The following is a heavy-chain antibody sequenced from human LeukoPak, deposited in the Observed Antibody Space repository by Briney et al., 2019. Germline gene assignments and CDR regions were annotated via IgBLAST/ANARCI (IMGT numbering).Heavy chain of an antibody. D-gene: IGHD3-10*01. Sequence: ASVKVSCKAPGYTFTSYYMHWVRQAPGQGLEWMGIINPSGGSTSYAQKFQGRVTMTRDTSTSTVYMELSSLRSEDTAVYYCARDLAMVRGVIISTGFDPWGQGTLVTVSS. J-gene: IGHJ5*02. CDR1: GYTFTSYY. CDR3: ARDLAMVRGVIISTGFDP. V-gene: IGHV1-46*01. CDR2: INPSGGST.